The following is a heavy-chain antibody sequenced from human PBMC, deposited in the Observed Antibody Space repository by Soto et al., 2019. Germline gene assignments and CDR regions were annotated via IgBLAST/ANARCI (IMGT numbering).Heavy chain of an antibody. D-gene: IGHD3-22*01. CDR3: ARGWGYDSNDYYYAY. Sequence: QVQLVQSGAEVRKPGSSVKVSCKASGGTFSRHAISWVRQAPGQGLEWMGGIIPIFGTAYHAQKFQGRVTIIADESTSTVYMELSSLRSEDTAMYYGARGWGYDSNDYYYAYWGQGTLVIVSS. CDR1: GGTFSRHA. CDR2: IIPIFGTA. J-gene: IGHJ4*02. V-gene: IGHV1-69*01.